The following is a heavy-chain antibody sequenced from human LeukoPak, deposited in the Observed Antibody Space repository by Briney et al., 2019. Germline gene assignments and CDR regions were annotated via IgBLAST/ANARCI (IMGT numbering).Heavy chain of an antibody. D-gene: IGHD3-3*01. CDR2: IIPIFGTA. CDR1: GGTFSSYA. Sequence: SVKVSCKASGGTFSSYAISWVRQAPGQGLEWMGRIIPIFGTANYAQKFQGRVTITTDESTSTAYIELSSLRSEDTAVYYCAREGITIFGVGPFDYWGQGTLVTVSS. J-gene: IGHJ4*02. CDR3: AREGITIFGVGPFDY. V-gene: IGHV1-69*05.